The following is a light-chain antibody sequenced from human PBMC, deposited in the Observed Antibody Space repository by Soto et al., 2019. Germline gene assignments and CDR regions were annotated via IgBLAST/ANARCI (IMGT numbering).Light chain of an antibody. V-gene: IGLV2-14*01. CDR1: NSDVGNYNF. CDR2: GVS. J-gene: IGLJ1*01. Sequence: QSVLTQPASVSVSPGQSITISCTGTNSDVGNYNFVSWYQQHPGTVPKLMIFGVSNRPSGVSNRFSGSKSGNTASLIISGLQAEDEADYFCTSYTSSSTLRVFGTGTKVTVL. CDR3: TSYTSSSTLRV.